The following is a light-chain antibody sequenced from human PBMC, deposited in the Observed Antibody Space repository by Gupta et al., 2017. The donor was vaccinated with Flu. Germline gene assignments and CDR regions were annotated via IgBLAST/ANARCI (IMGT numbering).Light chain of an antibody. Sequence: DIVMTQSPATLSVSPGERAIVSCRASQSIARTLAWYQQKPGQAPRLLIYGASTRATGIPARFSGSGSGTEFTLTITGLKSEDFAVYYCQQYYDLPPWTFGQGTRVEIK. V-gene: IGKV3-15*01. CDR1: QSIART. J-gene: IGKJ1*01. CDR2: GAS. CDR3: QQYYDLPPWT.